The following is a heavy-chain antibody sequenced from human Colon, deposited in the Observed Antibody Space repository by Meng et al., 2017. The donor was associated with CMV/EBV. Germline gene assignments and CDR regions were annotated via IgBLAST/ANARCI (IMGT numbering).Heavy chain of an antibody. J-gene: IGHJ6*02. CDR1: GFTFSNTW. CDR2: IKSKTDGGTT. Sequence: GGSLRLSWAASGFTFSNTWIIWVRQAPGKGLEWVGRIKSKTDGGTTDYAAPVKGRFTISRDDSINTLYLQMNSLKTEDTAVYYCSTEAYSSSWYSRYYYYGLDVWGQGTTVTVSS. CDR3: STEAYSSSWYSRYYYYGLDV. V-gene: IGHV3-15*01. D-gene: IGHD6-13*01.